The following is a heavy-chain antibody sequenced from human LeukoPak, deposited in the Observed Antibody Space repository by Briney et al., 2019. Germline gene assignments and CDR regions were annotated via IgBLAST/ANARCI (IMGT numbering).Heavy chain of an antibody. V-gene: IGHV4-39*01. D-gene: IGHD3-9*01. Sequence: SETLSLTYTVSGGSISSSSYYWGWIRQPPGKGLEWIGSIYYSGSTYYNPSLKSRVTISVDTSKNQFSLKLSSVTAADTAVYYCARLVLLTYYDILTGSGEFDYWGQGTLVTVSS. J-gene: IGHJ4*02. CDR3: ARLVLLTYYDILTGSGEFDY. CDR1: GGSISSSSYY. CDR2: IYYSGST.